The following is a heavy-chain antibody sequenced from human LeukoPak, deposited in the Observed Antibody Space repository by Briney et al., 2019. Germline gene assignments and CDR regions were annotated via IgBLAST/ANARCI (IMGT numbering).Heavy chain of an antibody. CDR1: GGSFSGYY. CDR2: INHSGST. J-gene: IGHJ5*02. D-gene: IGHD2-2*01. V-gene: IGHV4-34*01. CDR3: ARRGVIVVVPAAMKGGFDP. Sequence: SETLSLTCAVYGGSFSGYYWSWIRQPPGKGLEWIGEINHSGSTNYNPPLKSRVTISVDTSKNQFSLKLSSVTAADTAVYYCARRGVIVVVPAAMKGGFDPWGQGTLVTVSS.